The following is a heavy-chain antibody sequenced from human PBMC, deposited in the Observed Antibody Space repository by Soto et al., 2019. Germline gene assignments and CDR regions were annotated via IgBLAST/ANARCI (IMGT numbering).Heavy chain of an antibody. CDR3: ARRYSSGWHRELQH. V-gene: IGHV4-34*01. J-gene: IGHJ1*01. Sequence: QSETLSLTCAVYGGSFSGYYWSWIRQPPGKGLEWIGEINHSGSTNYNPSLKSRVTISVDTSKNQFSLKLSSVTAADTAVYYCARRYSSGWHRELQHWGQGTLVTVSS. CDR1: GGSFSGYY. CDR2: INHSGST. D-gene: IGHD6-19*01.